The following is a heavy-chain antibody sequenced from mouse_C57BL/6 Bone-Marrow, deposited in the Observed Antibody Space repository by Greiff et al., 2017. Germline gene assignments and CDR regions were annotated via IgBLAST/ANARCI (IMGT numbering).Heavy chain of an antibody. Sequence: QVQLQQPGAELVMPGASVKLSCKASGYTFTSYWMHWVKQRPGQGLEWIGEIDPSDSYTNYNQKFKGKSTLTVDKASSTAYMQLSSLTSEDSAVYYCARRFNDGYYDYFDYWGQGTTLTVSS. V-gene: IGHV1-69*01. CDR2: IDPSDSYT. D-gene: IGHD2-3*01. CDR1: GYTFTSYW. CDR3: ARRFNDGYYDYFDY. J-gene: IGHJ2*01.